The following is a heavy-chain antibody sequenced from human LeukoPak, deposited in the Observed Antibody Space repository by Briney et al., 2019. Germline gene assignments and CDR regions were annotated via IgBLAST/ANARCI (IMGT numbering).Heavy chain of an antibody. CDR3: ARDVGRDGFNLRNWFDP. V-gene: IGHV4-31*03. CDR2: VYYTGSR. D-gene: IGHD5-24*01. J-gene: IGHJ5*02. CDR1: GGSMNRSDYY. Sequence: SQPLSLTCTVSGGSMNRSDYYWRWIRPHPGKGLEWIGYVYYTGSRYYNPSLKSRVTISIDTSKNQFSLKLSPLTAADTAVYYCARDVGRDGFNLRNWFDPWGQGTLVTVSS.